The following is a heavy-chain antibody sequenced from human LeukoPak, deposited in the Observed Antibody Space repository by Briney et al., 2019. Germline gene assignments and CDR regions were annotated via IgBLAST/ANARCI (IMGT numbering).Heavy chain of an antibody. CDR2: ITGSGVST. Sequence: GGSLRLSCVASGFTFSTYAMNWVRQAPGKGLEWVSAITGSGVSTYYADSVKGRFTISRDNSKNTLYLQMNSLRAEDTAVYYCAKWLIPFDYWGQGTLVTVSS. CDR3: AKWLIPFDY. J-gene: IGHJ4*02. D-gene: IGHD6-19*01. CDR1: GFTFSTYA. V-gene: IGHV3-23*01.